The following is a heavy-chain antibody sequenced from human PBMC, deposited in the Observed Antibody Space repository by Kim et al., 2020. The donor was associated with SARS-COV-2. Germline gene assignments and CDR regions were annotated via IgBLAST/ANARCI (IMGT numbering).Heavy chain of an antibody. CDR2: INHSGST. CDR1: GGSFSGYY. V-gene: IGHV4-34*01. J-gene: IGHJ4*02. Sequence: SETLSLTCAVYGGSFSGYYWSWIRQPPGKGLEWIGEINHSGSTNYNPSLKSRVTISVDTSKNQFSLKLSSVTAADTAVYYCAGGYSSGWYFVYWGQGTLVPVSS. D-gene: IGHD6-19*01. CDR3: AGGYSSGWYFVY.